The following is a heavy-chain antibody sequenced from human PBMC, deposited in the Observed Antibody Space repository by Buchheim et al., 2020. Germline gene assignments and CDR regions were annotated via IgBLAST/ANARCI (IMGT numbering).Heavy chain of an antibody. J-gene: IGHJ6*02. CDR3: ARYLGDFWCGYSTDTSLSYGMDV. CDR2: IIPILGIA. CDR1: GGTFSSYA. D-gene: IGHD3-3*01. V-gene: IGHV1-69*04. Sequence: QVQLVQSGAEVKKPGSSVKVSCKASGGTFSSYAISWVRQAPGQGLEWMGRIIPILGIANYAQKFQGRVTITADKSTSTAYMELSSLRSEDTAVYYCARYLGDFWCGYSTDTSLSYGMDVWGQGTT.